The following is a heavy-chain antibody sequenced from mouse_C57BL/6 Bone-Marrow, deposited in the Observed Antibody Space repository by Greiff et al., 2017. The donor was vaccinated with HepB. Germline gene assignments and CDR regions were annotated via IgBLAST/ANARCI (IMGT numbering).Heavy chain of an antibody. J-gene: IGHJ3*01. CDR2: INPNNGGT. D-gene: IGHD2-4*01. CDR1: GYTFTDYN. Sequence: VQLQQSGPELVKPGASVKIPCKASGYTFTDYNMDWVKQSHGKSLEWIGDINPNNGGTIYNQKFKGKATLTVDKSSSTAYMELRSLTSEDTAVYYCSRGRGYYDYFAWFAYWGQGTLVTVSA. CDR3: SRGRGYYDYFAWFAY. V-gene: IGHV1-18*01.